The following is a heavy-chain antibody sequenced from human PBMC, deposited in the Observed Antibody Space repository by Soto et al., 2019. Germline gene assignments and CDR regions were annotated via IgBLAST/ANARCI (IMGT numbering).Heavy chain of an antibody. CDR3: AGCFWSGYHV. CDR2: ISHSGST. Sequence: QLQLQESGSGLVKPSQTLSLTCAVSGGSISSGGYSWSWIRQPPGKGLEWIGSISHSGSTYYNPSLKSRVTISVDRSKNQFSLKLSSVTAADTAVYYCAGCFWSGYHVWGQGTLVTVSS. CDR1: GGSISSGGYS. V-gene: IGHV4-30-2*01. J-gene: IGHJ4*02. D-gene: IGHD3-3*01.